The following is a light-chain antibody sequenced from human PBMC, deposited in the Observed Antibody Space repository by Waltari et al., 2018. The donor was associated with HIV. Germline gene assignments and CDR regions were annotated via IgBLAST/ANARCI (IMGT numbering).Light chain of an antibody. CDR3: QQYTSYPNT. V-gene: IGKV1D-16*01. CDR1: QDVGGL. Sequence: DIQMTQSPSSLAASVGDRGTITWRASQDVGGLLAWFQQTPEKAPRSLIYATSTLQSGVPSRFSGSGSGTDFTLTISSLQPEDFGTYYCQQYTSYPNTFGQGTRLEIK. CDR2: ATS. J-gene: IGKJ5*01.